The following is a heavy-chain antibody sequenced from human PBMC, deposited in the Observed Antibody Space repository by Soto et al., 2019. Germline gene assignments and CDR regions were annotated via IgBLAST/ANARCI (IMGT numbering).Heavy chain of an antibody. Sequence: ASVKVSCKASGYTFTSYGISWVRHAPGQGLEWMGWISAYNGNTNYAQKLQGRVTMTTDTSTSTAYMELRSLRSDDTAVYYCARFGIVGANFFHYYYGMDVWGQGTTVTVSS. CDR2: ISAYNGNT. J-gene: IGHJ6*02. CDR1: GYTFTSYG. V-gene: IGHV1-18*01. D-gene: IGHD1-26*01. CDR3: ARFGIVGANFFHYYYGMDV.